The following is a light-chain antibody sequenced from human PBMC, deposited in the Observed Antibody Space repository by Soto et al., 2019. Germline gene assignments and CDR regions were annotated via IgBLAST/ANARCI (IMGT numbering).Light chain of an antibody. J-gene: IGKJ1*01. CDR1: QSVSNF. Sequence: EIVLTQSPATLSLSPGERATLSCRASQSVSNFLAWYQQRPGQAPRLLISDASIRATGIPGRISGSGSGTDYTLPISSLEPEDLALAYCQQRNNWPWTFGQGTKVEIK. CDR3: QQRNNWPWT. V-gene: IGKV3-11*01. CDR2: DAS.